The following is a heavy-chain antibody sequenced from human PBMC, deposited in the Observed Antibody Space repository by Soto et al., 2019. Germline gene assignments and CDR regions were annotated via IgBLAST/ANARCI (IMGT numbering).Heavy chain of an antibody. Sequence: QVQLVESGGGVVQPGRSLRLSCAASGCTFSSYGMHWVRQAPGKGLEWVAVIWYDGSNKYYADSVKGRFTISRDNSKNTLYLQMNSLRAEDTAVYYCARDRGPLRATQQIIYYYYMDVWGKGTTVTVSS. CDR2: IWYDGSNK. CDR1: GCTFSSYG. J-gene: IGHJ6*03. CDR3: ARDRGPLRATQQIIYYYYMDV. V-gene: IGHV3-33*01. D-gene: IGHD1-26*01.